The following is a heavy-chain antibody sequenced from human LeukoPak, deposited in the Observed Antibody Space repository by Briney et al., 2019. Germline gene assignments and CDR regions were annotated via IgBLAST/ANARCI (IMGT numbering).Heavy chain of an antibody. J-gene: IGHJ1*01. CDR2: IYYSGST. CDR3: ARGPSYFQH. V-gene: IGHV4-61*01. CDR1: GGSVSSGSYY. Sequence: PSETLSLTCTVSGGSVSSGSYYWSWIRQPPGKGLEWIGYIYYSGSTNYNPSLKSRVTISVDTSKNQFSLQLNSVTPEDTAVYYCARGPSYFQHWGQGTLVTVSS.